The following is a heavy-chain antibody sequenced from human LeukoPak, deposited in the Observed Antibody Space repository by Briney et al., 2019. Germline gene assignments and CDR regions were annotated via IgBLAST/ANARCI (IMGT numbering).Heavy chain of an antibody. V-gene: IGHV4-4*07. CDR1: GGSISSYY. CDR2: IYTSGST. J-gene: IGHJ5*02. Sequence: KPSETLSLTCTVSGGSISSYYWSWIRQPAGKGLEWIGRIYTSGSTNYNPSLKSRVTMSVDTSKNQFSLKLSSVTAADTAVYYCARGRYYYGSGSPMGYNWFDPWGQGTLVTVSS. D-gene: IGHD3-10*01. CDR3: ARGRYYYGSGSPMGYNWFDP.